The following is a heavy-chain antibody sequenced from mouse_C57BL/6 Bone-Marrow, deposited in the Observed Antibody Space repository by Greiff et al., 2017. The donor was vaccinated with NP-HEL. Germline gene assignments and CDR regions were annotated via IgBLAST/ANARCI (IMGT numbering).Heavy chain of an antibody. J-gene: IGHJ4*01. Sequence: EVQLQQSGAELVRPGASVKLSCTASGFNIKDDYMHWVKQRPEQGLEWIGWIDPENGDTEYASKFQGKATITADTSSNTAYLQLSSLTSEDTAVYYCTTSGDGYYFYAMDYWGQGTSVTVSS. CDR2: IDPENGDT. D-gene: IGHD2-3*01. CDR3: TTSGDGYYFYAMDY. V-gene: IGHV14-4*01. CDR1: GFNIKDDY.